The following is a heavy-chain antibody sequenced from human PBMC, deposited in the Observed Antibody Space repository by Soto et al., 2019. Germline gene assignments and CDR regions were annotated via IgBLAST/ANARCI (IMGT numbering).Heavy chain of an antibody. CDR1: GGTFSSYA. D-gene: IGHD2-2*01. CDR2: IIPIFGTA. J-gene: IGHJ4*02. CDR3: ARGRPARLYCSSTSCYPAQFDY. Sequence: SVKVSCKASGGTFSSYAISWVRQAPGQGLEWMGGIIPIFGTANYAQKFQGRVTITADKSTSTAYMELSSLRSEDTAVYYCARGRPARLYCSSTSCYPAQFDYWGQGTLVTVSS. V-gene: IGHV1-69*06.